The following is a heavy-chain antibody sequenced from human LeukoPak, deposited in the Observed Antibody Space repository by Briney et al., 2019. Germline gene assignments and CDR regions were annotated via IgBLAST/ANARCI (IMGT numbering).Heavy chain of an antibody. D-gene: IGHD2-2*01. CDR2: IHYSGST. Sequence: SETLSLTCTVSGGSIRTSDYYWAWIRQPPGRGLEWIGTIHYSGSTFYKPPLKSRLTVSADTSKNQFSLKLSSVTAADTAVYYCAGLGYCSSTSCAEWLSYWGQGTLVTVSS. CDR3: AGLGYCSSTSCAEWLSY. V-gene: IGHV4-39*01. CDR1: GGSIRTSDYY. J-gene: IGHJ4*02.